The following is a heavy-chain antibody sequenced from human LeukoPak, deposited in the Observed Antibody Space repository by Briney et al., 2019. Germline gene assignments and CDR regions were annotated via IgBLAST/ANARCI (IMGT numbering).Heavy chain of an antibody. J-gene: IGHJ4*02. V-gene: IGHV4-34*01. CDR1: GGSFSGYY. CDR3: ATRGRGYSGYGRLYYFDY. CDR2: INHSGST. Sequence: SETLSLTCTVYGGSFSGYYWSWIRQPPGKGLEWIGEINHSGSTNYNPSLKSRVTISVDTSKSQFSLKLSSVTAADTAVYYCATRGRGYSGYGRLYYFDYWGQGTLVTVSS. D-gene: IGHD5-12*01.